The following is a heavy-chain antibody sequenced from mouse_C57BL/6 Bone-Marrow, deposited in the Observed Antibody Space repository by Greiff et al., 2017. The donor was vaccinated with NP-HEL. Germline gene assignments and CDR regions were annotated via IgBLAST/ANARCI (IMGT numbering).Heavy chain of an antibody. D-gene: IGHD1-1*01. CDR3: AHTGLYGHYFDD. CDR2: IWGAGST. J-gene: IGHJ2*01. CDR1: GFSLTSYG. V-gene: IGHV2-3*01. Sequence: QVQLKESGPGLVAPSQSLSITCTVSGFSLTSYGVSWVSQPPGKGLEWLGVIWGAGSTNYHSALISSLSISKDNSKSQVFLKLNSLQPDDTATDYCAHTGLYGHYFDDWGQGTTLTVSS.